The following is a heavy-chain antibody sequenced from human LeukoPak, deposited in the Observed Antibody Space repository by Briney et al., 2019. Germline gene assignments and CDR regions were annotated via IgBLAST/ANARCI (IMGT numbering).Heavy chain of an antibody. V-gene: IGHV3-21*01. J-gene: IGHJ4*02. Sequence: PGGSLRLSCAASGFTFSSYSMNWVRQAPGKGLEWVSSISSSSSYIYYADSVKGRFTISRDNAKNTLYLQMNSLRAEDTAVYYCARDWFHAIDYWGQGTLVTVSS. D-gene: IGHD2/OR15-2a*01. CDR2: ISSSSSYI. CDR3: ARDWFHAIDY. CDR1: GFTFSSYS.